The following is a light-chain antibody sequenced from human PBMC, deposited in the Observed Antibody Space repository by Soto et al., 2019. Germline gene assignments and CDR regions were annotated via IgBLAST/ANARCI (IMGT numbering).Light chain of an antibody. CDR1: SSNVGSNF. CDR3: GTWDSSLSAGV. V-gene: IGLV1-51*02. Sequence: QSALTQSPSVSAAPGQKVTISCSGSSSNVGSNFVSWYQQLPGTAPKLLIYENNKRPSGIPGRFSGSKSGTSATLDITGLQTGDDADYYCGTWDSSLSAGVFGGGTKVTVL. J-gene: IGLJ2*01. CDR2: ENN.